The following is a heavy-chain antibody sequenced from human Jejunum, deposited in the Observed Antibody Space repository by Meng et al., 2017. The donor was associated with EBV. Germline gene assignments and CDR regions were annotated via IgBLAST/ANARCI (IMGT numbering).Heavy chain of an antibody. D-gene: IGHD2-8*02. CDR3: ARVRPGGGWFDP. Sequence: QVQLFQSGFALKKPGASVKVSCKASGYTFTSSGINWVRQAPGQGLEWMGWINTNTGYPTYAQDFTGRFVFSLDTSVSTAYLQITSLSTEDNAVYYCARVRPGGGWFDPWGQGTLVTVSS. J-gene: IGHJ5*02. V-gene: IGHV7-4-1*02. CDR2: INTNTGYP. CDR1: GYTFTSSG.